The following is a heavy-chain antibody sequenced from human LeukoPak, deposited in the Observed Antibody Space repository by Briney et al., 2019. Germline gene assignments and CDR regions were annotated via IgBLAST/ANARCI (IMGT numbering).Heavy chain of an antibody. Sequence: ASVKVSCKASGYTFTGYYMHWVRQAPGQGLEWMGRINPNSGGTNYAQKFQGRVTMTRDTSISPAYMELSRLRSDDTAVYYCARGGSGGSGSYYGYWGQGTLVTVSS. V-gene: IGHV1-2*06. J-gene: IGHJ4*02. CDR1: GYTFTGYY. CDR3: ARGGSGGSGSYYGY. CDR2: INPNSGGT. D-gene: IGHD3-10*01.